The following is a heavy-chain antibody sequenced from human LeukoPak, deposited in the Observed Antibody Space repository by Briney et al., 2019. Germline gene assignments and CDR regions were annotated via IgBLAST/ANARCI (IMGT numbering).Heavy chain of an antibody. Sequence: ASVKVSCKASGYTFTGYYMHWVRQAPGQGFEWMGWINPNTGATNYAQKFQGRVTMTRDTTTNTAYMELTRLTSDDTAVYYCASYPRYSSSPPFDYWGQGTMVTVSP. D-gene: IGHD6-6*01. V-gene: IGHV1-2*02. J-gene: IGHJ4*02. CDR3: ASYPRYSSSPPFDY. CDR2: INPNTGAT. CDR1: GYTFTGYY.